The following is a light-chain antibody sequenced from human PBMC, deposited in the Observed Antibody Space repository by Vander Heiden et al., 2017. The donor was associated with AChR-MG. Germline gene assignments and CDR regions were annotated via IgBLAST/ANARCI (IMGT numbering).Light chain of an antibody. J-gene: IGKJ4*01. CDR3: QQHGNWPLT. CDR2: EAS. V-gene: IGKV3D-11*01. Sequence: DIVSPPSAATPSYPAEEGATPSCRASQVSSSYLAWYQQKPGQAPRLLIYEASNRATGIPARFSGSGSGTDFTLTISSLEPEDFAVYYCQQHGNWPLTFGGGTKVEIK. CDR1: QVSSSY.